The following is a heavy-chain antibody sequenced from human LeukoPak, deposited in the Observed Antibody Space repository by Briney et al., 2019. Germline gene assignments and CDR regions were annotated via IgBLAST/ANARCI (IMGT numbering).Heavy chain of an antibody. J-gene: IGHJ4*02. D-gene: IGHD5-18*01. CDR2: INSDASST. CDR1: GFTFSSYW. V-gene: IGHV3-74*01. CDR3: ARVGSGYSYGPQDY. Sequence: GGSLRLSCAASGFTFSSYWMHWVRQAPGKGLVWVSRINSDASSTSYADSVKGRFTISRDNAKNTLYMQMNSLRAEDTAVYYCARVGSGYSYGPQDYWGQGTLVTVSS.